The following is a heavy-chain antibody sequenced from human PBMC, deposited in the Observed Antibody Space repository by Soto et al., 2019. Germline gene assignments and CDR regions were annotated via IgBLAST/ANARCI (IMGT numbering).Heavy chain of an antibody. CDR2: IDRKTYNYAT. Sequence: GGSLRLSCAASGFTFSDIAMHWVRQASGKGLEWVGRIDRKTYNYATTYGASVKGRFTISRDDSKNMVYLGMNSLKTEDTAVYYCARPYYYDSSGPLQHWGQGTLVTVSS. J-gene: IGHJ1*01. D-gene: IGHD3-22*01. V-gene: IGHV3-73*01. CDR3: ARPYYYDSSGPLQH. CDR1: GFTFSDIA.